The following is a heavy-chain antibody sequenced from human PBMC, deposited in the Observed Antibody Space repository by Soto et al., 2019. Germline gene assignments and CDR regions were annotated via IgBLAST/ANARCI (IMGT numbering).Heavy chain of an antibody. V-gene: IGHV4-30-4*01. D-gene: IGHD1-1*01. CDR2: IHYSGRP. J-gene: IGHJ4*02. CDR3: ARHIHNWTGSIHH. Sequence: QVQLQESGPGLVKSSQTLSLTCTVSGGSISGGDYYWNWIRQTPGKGLEWIGYIHYSGRPYYNPSLSSRVTISMDTSKNQFSLKLTSVTAADTALYYCARHIHNWTGSIHHWGQGPRVTVSS. CDR1: GGSISGGDYY.